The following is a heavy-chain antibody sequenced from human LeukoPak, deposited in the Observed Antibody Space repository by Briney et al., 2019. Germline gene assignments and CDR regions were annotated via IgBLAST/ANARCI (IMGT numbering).Heavy chain of an antibody. D-gene: IGHD6-19*01. Sequence: GGSLRLSCAASGFTFDSYGMHWVRQAPGTGLEWVANIKQDGSDRNYVTSVRGRFTISRDNAESSLYLQMNSLRVEDTAVYYCVRNLAVAGTCFDSWGQGTLVTVSS. V-gene: IGHV3-7*03. CDR1: GFTFDSYG. J-gene: IGHJ4*02. CDR3: VRNLAVAGTCFDS. CDR2: IKQDGSDR.